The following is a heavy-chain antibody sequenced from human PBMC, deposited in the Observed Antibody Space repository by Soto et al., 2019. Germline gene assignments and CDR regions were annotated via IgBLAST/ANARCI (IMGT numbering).Heavy chain of an antibody. D-gene: IGHD1-26*01. J-gene: IGHJ5*01. CDR1: GFTFSTYA. V-gene: IGHV3-23*01. Sequence: EVQLLESGGGLVQPGGSLRLSCAASGFTFSTYAMTWVRQAPGKGLEWVSAISGSASSTYYAGSVKGRFTISRDNSKNILYLPMISLRVEDTAVYYCAQVLPGGLLPICFDSWGQGTLVTVSS. CDR2: ISGSASST. CDR3: AQVLPGGLLPICFDS.